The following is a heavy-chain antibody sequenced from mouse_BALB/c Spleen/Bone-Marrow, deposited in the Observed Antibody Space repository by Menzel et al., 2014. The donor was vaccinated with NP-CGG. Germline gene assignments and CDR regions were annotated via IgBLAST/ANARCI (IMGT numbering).Heavy chain of an antibody. V-gene: IGHV1-7*01. CDR3: ARYPYYDYDGFAY. CDR2: INPSTGYT. CDR1: GYTFTSYW. J-gene: IGHJ3*01. D-gene: IGHD2-4*01. Sequence: QVQPQQSGAELAKPGASVKMSCKASGYTFTSYWMHWVKQRPGQGLEWIGYINPSTGYTEYNQKFKDKATLTADKSSSTAYMQLSSLTSEDSAVYYCARYPYYDYDGFAYWGQGTLVTVSA.